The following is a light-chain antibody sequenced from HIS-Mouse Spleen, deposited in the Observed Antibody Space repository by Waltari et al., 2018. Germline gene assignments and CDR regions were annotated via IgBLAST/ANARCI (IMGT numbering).Light chain of an antibody. CDR1: SPNIGSNY. CDR2: RNN. J-gene: IGLJ3*02. Sequence: QSVLTQPPSASGTPGQRVTISCSGSSPNIGSNYVSLYQQLPGTAPKRLIYRNNQRPSGVPDRFSGSKSGTSASLAISGLRSEDEADYYCAAWDDSLSGPVFGGGTKLTVL. CDR3: AAWDDSLSGPV. V-gene: IGLV1-47*01.